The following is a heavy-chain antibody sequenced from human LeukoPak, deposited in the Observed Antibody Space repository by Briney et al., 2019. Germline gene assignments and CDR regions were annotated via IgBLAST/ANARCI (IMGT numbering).Heavy chain of an antibody. CDR3: GRLYEGSAYHGDHFDY. CDR1: GFTLKTYN. CDR2: INSSSNYI. V-gene: IGHV3-21*01. J-gene: IGHJ4*02. Sequence: PGGSLRLSCALSGFTLKTYNTNWVRHAPGKGREWVSSINSSSNYIYYADSVKGRYTISRDSAKNTLYLQMNTLRAQDTGVYVSGRLYEGSAYHGDHFDYWGQGTLVIVSS. D-gene: IGHD3-22*01.